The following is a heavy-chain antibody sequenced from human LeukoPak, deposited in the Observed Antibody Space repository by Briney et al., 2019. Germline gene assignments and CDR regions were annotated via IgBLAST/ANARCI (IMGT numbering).Heavy chain of an antibody. Sequence: PSETLSLTCTVSGGSISSGDYYWSWIRQPPGKGLEWIGSIYHSGSTYYNPSLKSRVTISVDTSKNQFSLKLSSVTAADTAVYYCARVPIAAAGRGGNWFDPWGQGTLVTVSS. CDR3: ARVPIAAAGRGGNWFDP. J-gene: IGHJ5*02. CDR1: GGSISSGDYY. V-gene: IGHV4-39*07. D-gene: IGHD6-13*01. CDR2: IYHSGST.